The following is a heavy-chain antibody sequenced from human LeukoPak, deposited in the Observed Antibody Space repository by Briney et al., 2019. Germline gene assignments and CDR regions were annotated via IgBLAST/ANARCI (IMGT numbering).Heavy chain of an antibody. D-gene: IGHD6-13*01. J-gene: IGHJ3*02. CDR3: ARGIAAASERALDI. V-gene: IGHV4-39*07. CDR1: GGSISFNGYH. Sequence: SETLSLTCTVSGGSISFNGYHWGWFRQSPGKGLELIGTIDHSGSTYYNPSLKSRVTISVDTSRKYLSLRLGSVTAADTAVYYCARGIAAASERALDIWGQGTTVTVSS. CDR2: IDHSGST.